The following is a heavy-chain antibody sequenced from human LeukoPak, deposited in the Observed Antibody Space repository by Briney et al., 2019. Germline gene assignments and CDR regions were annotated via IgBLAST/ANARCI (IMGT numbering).Heavy chain of an antibody. J-gene: IGHJ4*02. CDR1: GGSFSGYY. V-gene: IGHV4-34*01. CDR3: ARGIRRHYYGSGSYYNTGRRIGDYFDY. Sequence: PSETLSLTCAVYGGSFSGYYWSWIRQPPGKGLEWIVEINHSGSTNYNPSLKSRVTISVDTSKNQFSLKLSSVTAADTAVYYCARGIRRHYYGSGSYYNTGRRIGDYFDYWGQGTLVTVSS. D-gene: IGHD3-10*01. CDR2: INHSGST.